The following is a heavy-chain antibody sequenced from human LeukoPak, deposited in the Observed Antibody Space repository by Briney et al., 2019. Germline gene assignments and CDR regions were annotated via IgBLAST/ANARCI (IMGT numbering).Heavy chain of an antibody. Sequence: ASVKVSCKASGYTFSGTGWYLYWLRQAPGQGLECMGWIYLYTGATHYAQKFQGRVAMTRDTSISTAYMELSRLRPDDTAVYYCARDRPAQMVDFDYWGQGTLVTVSP. CDR1: GYTFSGTGWY. D-gene: IGHD3-10*01. V-gene: IGHV1-2*02. CDR3: ARDRPAQMVDFDY. J-gene: IGHJ4*02. CDR2: IYLYTGAT.